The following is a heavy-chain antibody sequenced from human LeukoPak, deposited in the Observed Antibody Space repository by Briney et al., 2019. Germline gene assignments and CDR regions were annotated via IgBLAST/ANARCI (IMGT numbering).Heavy chain of an antibody. Sequence: SETLSLTCTVSGGSISSYYWSWIRQPPGKGLEWIGYIYYSGSTNYNPSLKSRVTISVDTSKNQFSLKLSSVTAADTALYYCARETGYGDYFDYWGQGTLVTVSS. J-gene: IGHJ4*02. V-gene: IGHV4-59*01. CDR1: GGSISSYY. CDR2: IYYSGST. D-gene: IGHD4-17*01. CDR3: ARETGYGDYFDY.